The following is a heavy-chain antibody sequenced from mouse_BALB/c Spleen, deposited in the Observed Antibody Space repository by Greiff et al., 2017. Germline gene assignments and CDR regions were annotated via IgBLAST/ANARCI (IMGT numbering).Heavy chain of an antibody. J-gene: IGHJ4*01. CDR3: VREPIDSSGYYAMDY. Sequence: VQLVESGPGLVAPSQSLSITCTVSGFSLTSYDISWIRQPPGKGLEWLGVIWTGGGTNYNSAFMSRLSISKDNSKSQVFLKMNSLQTDDTAIYYCVREPIDSSGYYAMDYWGQGTSVTVSS. V-gene: IGHV2-9-2*01. CDR1: GFSLTSYD. D-gene: IGHD3-2*01. CDR2: IWTGGGT.